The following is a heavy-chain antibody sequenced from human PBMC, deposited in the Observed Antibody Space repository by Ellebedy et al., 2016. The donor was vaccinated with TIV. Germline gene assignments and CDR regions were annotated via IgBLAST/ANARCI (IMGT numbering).Heavy chain of an antibody. Sequence: GGSLRLXXAASGFTFSSYWMQWVRQAPGKGLEWVANIKQDGSANYYVDSVKGRFTISRDNAKNSVYLQMNSLRADDTAVYYCAKDPRSTYCTSTNCYLSDYFDYWGQGTLVTVSS. J-gene: IGHJ4*02. CDR1: GFTFSSYW. V-gene: IGHV3-7*01. CDR2: IKQDGSAN. D-gene: IGHD2-2*01. CDR3: AKDPRSTYCTSTNCYLSDYFDY.